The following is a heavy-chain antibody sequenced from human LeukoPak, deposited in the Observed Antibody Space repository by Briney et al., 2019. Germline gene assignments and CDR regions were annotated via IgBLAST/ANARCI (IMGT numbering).Heavy chain of an antibody. CDR1: GGSISSYY. J-gene: IGHJ6*03. V-gene: IGHV4-59*01. CDR3: ARGVVNYDILTGYQYYYYYMDV. D-gene: IGHD3-9*01. CDR2: IYYSGST. Sequence: PSETLSLTCTVSGGSISSYYWSWIRQPPGEGLEWIGYIYYSGSTNYNPSLKSRVTISVDTSKNQFYLKLSSVTAADTAVYYCARGVVNYDILTGYQYYYYYMDVWGKGTTVTVSS.